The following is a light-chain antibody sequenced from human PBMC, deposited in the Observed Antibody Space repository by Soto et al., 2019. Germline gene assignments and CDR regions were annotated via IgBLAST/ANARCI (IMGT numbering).Light chain of an antibody. CDR2: GAS. V-gene: IGKV3-15*01. CDR1: QSVDNK. J-gene: IGKJ1*01. Sequence: ERVMTQSPAALSVSLGERATLSCRASQSVDNKLAWYQFKPGQAPRLLIYGASTRATGVPTRFSGSGSGKEFTLTIGSLQSEDFAVYYCLQDYGWPKTFGQGTEVEIK. CDR3: LQDYGWPKT.